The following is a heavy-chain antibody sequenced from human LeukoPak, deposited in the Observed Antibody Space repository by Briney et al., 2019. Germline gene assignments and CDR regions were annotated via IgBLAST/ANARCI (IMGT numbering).Heavy chain of an antibody. CDR1: GGSISIYY. J-gene: IGHJ3*02. CDR3: ARDPGAAAESGAFDI. D-gene: IGHD6-13*01. V-gene: IGHV4-4*07. Sequence: SETLSLTCTVSGGSISIYYWSWIRQPAGKGLEWIGRIYTSGSTNYNPSLKSRVTMSVDTSKNQFSLKLSSVTAADTAVSYCARDPGAAAESGAFDIWGQGTMVTVSS. CDR2: IYTSGST.